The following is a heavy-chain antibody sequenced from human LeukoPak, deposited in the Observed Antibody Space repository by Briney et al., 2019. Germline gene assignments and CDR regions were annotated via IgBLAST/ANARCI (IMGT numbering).Heavy chain of an antibody. D-gene: IGHD3-3*01. CDR2: INHSGST. J-gene: IGHJ6*02. CDR3: ARAYYDFWSGYYMYYYGMDV. V-gene: IGHV4-34*01. Sequence: SETLSLTCAVYGGSFSGYYWSWIRQPPGKGLEWIGEINHSGSTNYNPSLKGRVTISVDTSKNQFSLKLSSVTAADTAVYYCARAYYDFWSGYYMYYYGMDVWGQGTTVTVSS. CDR1: GGSFSGYY.